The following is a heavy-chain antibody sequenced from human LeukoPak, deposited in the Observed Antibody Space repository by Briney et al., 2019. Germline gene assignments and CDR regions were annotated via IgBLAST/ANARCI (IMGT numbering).Heavy chain of an antibody. Sequence: GGSLRLSCAASGFTFSSYAMTWVRQAPGKGLEWVSAISGSGGSTYYADSVKGRFTISRDNSKNTLYLQMNSLRAEDTAVYYCAKEITITFGGVIAPDAFDIGGQGTMVTVSA. CDR1: GFTFSSYA. V-gene: IGHV3-23*01. D-gene: IGHD3-16*02. CDR3: AKEITITFGGVIAPDAFDI. J-gene: IGHJ3*02. CDR2: ISGSGGST.